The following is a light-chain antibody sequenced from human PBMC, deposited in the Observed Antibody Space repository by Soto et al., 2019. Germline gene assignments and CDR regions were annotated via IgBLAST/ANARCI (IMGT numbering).Light chain of an antibody. CDR1: TGVVTSGHY. CDR2: DTD. V-gene: IGLV7-46*01. Sequence: QTVVTQEPSLTVSPGGTVTLTCGSSTGVVTSGHYPYWLQQKPGQAPRTLIYDTDNKHSWTPARFSGSLLGGKAALTLSGAQPEDEAEYHCLLSYSASRVFGGGTQLTVL. CDR3: LLSYSASRV. J-gene: IGLJ2*01.